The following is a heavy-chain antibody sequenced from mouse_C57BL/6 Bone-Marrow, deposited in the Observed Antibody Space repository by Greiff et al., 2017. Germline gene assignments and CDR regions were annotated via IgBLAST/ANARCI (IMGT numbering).Heavy chain of an antibody. CDR3: VRQYDYDGYYCAMDY. Sequence: DVHLVESGGGLVQPKGSLKLSCAASGFSFNTYAMNWVRQAPGKGLEWVARIRSKSNNYATYYADSVKDRFTISRDDSESMLYLQMNNLKTEDTAMYYCVRQYDYDGYYCAMDYWGQGTSVTVSS. V-gene: IGHV10-1*01. CDR1: GFSFNTYA. CDR2: IRSKSNNYAT. J-gene: IGHJ4*01. D-gene: IGHD2-4*01.